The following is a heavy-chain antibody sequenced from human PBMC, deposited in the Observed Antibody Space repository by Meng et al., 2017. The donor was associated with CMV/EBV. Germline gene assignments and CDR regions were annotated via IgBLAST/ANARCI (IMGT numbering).Heavy chain of an antibody. V-gene: IGHV4-34*01. J-gene: IGHJ5*02. D-gene: IGHD6-13*01. CDR2: INHSGST. CDR3: ARVGGYRSSWSRFGRGNWFDP. Sequence: SETLSLTCAVYDGSFSGYYWSWIRQPPGKGLEWIGEINHSGSTNYNPSLKSRVTISVDTSKNQFSLKLSSVTAADTAVYYCARVGGYRSSWSRFGRGNWFDPWGQGTLVTVSS. CDR1: DGSFSGYY.